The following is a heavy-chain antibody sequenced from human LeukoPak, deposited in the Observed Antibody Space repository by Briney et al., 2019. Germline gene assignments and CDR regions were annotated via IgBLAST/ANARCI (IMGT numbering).Heavy chain of an antibody. CDR2: IYHSGST. Sequence: PSETLPLTCAVSGYSISSGYYWGWIRQPPGKGLEWIGSIYHSGSTYYNPSLKSRVTISVDTSKNQFSLKLSSVTAADTAVYYCARDRRSYGDYAAFDIWGQGTMVTVSS. CDR3: ARDRRSYGDYAAFDI. V-gene: IGHV4-38-2*02. CDR1: GYSISSGYY. J-gene: IGHJ3*02. D-gene: IGHD4-17*01.